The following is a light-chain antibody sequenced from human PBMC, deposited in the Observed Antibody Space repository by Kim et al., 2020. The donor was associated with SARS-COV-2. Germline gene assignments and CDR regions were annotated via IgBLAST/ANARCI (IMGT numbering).Light chain of an antibody. Sequence: AYVGDRVTISCRASQGIRSWLAWYQQKPGKAPKLVISAASSLRSGVPSRFSGGGSGTEFTLTISSLQPEDFATYFCQQTNSFPHTFGQGTKLEIK. V-gene: IGKV1-12*01. CDR3: QQTNSFPHT. J-gene: IGKJ2*01. CDR2: AAS. CDR1: QGIRSW.